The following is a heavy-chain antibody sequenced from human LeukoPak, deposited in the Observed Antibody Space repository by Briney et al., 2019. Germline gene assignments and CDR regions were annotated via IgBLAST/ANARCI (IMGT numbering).Heavy chain of an antibody. CDR1: GFTLSTYW. CDR2: IKQDGSEK. J-gene: IGHJ4*02. D-gene: IGHD3-16*01. Sequence: GGSLRLSCEVSGFTLSTYWMNWVRQAPGKGLEWVANIKQDGSEKYYVDSVKGPFTISRDNAKNSLYLQMNRLRAEDTAVYYCARSGVAFAGVTSFGHWDQVTLVTVSS. CDR3: ARSGVAFAGVTSFGH. V-gene: IGHV3-7*01.